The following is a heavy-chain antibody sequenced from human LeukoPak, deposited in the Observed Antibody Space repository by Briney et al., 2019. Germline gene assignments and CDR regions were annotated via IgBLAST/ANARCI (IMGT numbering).Heavy chain of an antibody. Sequence: GGSLRLSCAASGFTFSSYEMNWVRQAPGKGLEWVSYISSSSSTIYYADSVKGRFTISRDNAKNSLYLQMNSLRAEDTAVYYCARDKDSGSYLPGSDAFDIWGQGTMVTVSS. CDR1: GFTFSSYE. J-gene: IGHJ3*02. CDR2: ISSSSSTI. D-gene: IGHD1-26*01. CDR3: ARDKDSGSYLPGSDAFDI. V-gene: IGHV3-48*01.